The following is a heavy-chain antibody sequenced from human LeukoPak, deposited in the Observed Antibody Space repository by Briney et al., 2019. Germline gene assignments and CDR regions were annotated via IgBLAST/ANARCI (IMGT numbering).Heavy chain of an antibody. Sequence: GGSLRLSCAASGFTFSSYWMSWVRQAPGKGLEWVSAISGSGGSTYYADSVKGRFTISRDNSKNTLYLQMNSLRAEDTAVYYCAKRRMNIVVVPAAFDYWGQGTLVTVSS. V-gene: IGHV3-23*01. J-gene: IGHJ4*02. CDR3: AKRRMNIVVVPAAFDY. CDR2: ISGSGGST. CDR1: GFTFSSYW. D-gene: IGHD2-2*01.